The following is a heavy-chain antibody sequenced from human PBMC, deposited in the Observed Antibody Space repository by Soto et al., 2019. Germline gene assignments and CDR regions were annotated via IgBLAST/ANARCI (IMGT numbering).Heavy chain of an antibody. CDR1: GFIFSNAW. CDR3: TTDPSIAPIIVRFDY. D-gene: IGHD3-22*01. J-gene: IGHJ4*01. CDR2: VKSKNDGGTT. Sequence: EVHIVESGGGLVKPGGSLRLSCAASGFIFSNAWINWVRQAPGKGLEWVGRVKSKNDGGTTDFATPVKGRFAISRDDSKYMVYLEMKNLQTEDTAMYYCTTDPSIAPIIVRFDYWGHGTLVTVSS. V-gene: IGHV3-15*07.